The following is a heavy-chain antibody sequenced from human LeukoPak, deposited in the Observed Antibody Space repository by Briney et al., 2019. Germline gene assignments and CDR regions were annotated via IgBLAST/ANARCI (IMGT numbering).Heavy chain of an antibody. CDR3: ARGGSSHCLQD. D-gene: IGHD2-21*02. CDR2: ISGSGGST. Sequence: GGSLRLSCAASGVTLSTYAMSWVRQAPGKGLEWVSAISGSGGSTYYADSVKGRFTLSRDTSKNTLYLQMNSLRAEDTAVYYCARGGSSHCLQDWGQGTLVTVSS. V-gene: IGHV3-23*01. CDR1: GVTLSTYA. J-gene: IGHJ4*02.